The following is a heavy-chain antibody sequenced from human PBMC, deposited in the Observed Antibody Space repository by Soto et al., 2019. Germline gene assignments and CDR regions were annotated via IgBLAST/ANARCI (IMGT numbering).Heavy chain of an antibody. CDR1: GYTFTGYY. V-gene: IGHV1-2*04. J-gene: IGHJ6*02. CDR3: ARADLDDYDYYYYGMDV. D-gene: IGHD4-17*01. Sequence: ASVKVSCKASGYTFTGYYMHWVRQAPGQGLEWMGWINPNSGGTNYAQKFQGWVTMTRDTSISTAYMELSRLRSDDTAVYYCARADLDDYDYYYYGMDVWGQGTTVTVSS. CDR2: INPNSGGT.